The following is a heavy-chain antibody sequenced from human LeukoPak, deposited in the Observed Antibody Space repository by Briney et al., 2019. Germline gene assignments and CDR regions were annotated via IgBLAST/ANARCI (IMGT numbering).Heavy chain of an antibody. V-gene: IGHV4-59*12. CDR3: ARGGYRFGSCDC. J-gene: IGHJ4*02. CDR1: GGSISDFY. D-gene: IGHD5-12*01. CDR2: IHDSGSA. Sequence: SETLSLTCTVSGGSISDFYWGWIRQAPGKGLEWTGHIHDSGSAEYNLALKSRVTISLDTSKKQFSLKVKSVTAADTAVYFCARGGYRFGSCDCWGQGTLVTVSS.